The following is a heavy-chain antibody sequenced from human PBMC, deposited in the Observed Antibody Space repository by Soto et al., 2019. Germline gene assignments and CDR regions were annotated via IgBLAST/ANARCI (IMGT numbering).Heavy chain of an antibody. CDR1: GFTFSSYG. V-gene: IGHV3-33*01. CDR2: IWYDGSNK. D-gene: IGHD3-10*01. J-gene: IGHJ4*02. Sequence: PGGSLRLSCAASGFTFSSYGMHWVRQAPGKGLEWVAVIWYDGSNKYYADSVKGRFTISRDNSKNTLYLQMNSLRAEDTAVYYCAGVMLLWFGEAPFDYWGQGTLVTVSS. CDR3: AGVMLLWFGEAPFDY.